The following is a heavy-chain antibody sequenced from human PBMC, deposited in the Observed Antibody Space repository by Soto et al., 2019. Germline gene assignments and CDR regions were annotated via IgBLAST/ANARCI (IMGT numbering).Heavy chain of an antibody. J-gene: IGHJ5*02. Sequence: PGGSLRLSCAASGFTFSSYAMHWVRQAPGKGLEWVAVISYDGSNKYYADSVKGRFTISRDNSKNTLYLQMNSLRAEDTAVYYCARGVLLRPEYQRFRGGRGDWFDPWGQGTLVTVSS. CDR3: ARGVLLRPEYQRFRGGRGDWFDP. CDR2: ISYDGSNK. CDR1: GFTFSSYA. V-gene: IGHV3-30-3*01. D-gene: IGHD3-10*01.